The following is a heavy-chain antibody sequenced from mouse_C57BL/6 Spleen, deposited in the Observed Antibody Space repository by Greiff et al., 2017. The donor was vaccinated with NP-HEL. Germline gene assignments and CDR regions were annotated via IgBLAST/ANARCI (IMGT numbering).Heavy chain of an antibody. CDR3: ARTLITTVVADYFDY. D-gene: IGHD1-1*01. Sequence: EVQLVESGGGLVKPGGSLKLSCAASGFTFSDYGMHWVRQAPEKGLEWVAYISSGSSTIYYADTVKGRFTISRDNAKNTLFLQMTSLRSEDTAMYYCARTLITTVVADYFDYWGQGTTLTVSS. J-gene: IGHJ2*01. CDR2: ISSGSSTI. CDR1: GFTFSDYG. V-gene: IGHV5-17*01.